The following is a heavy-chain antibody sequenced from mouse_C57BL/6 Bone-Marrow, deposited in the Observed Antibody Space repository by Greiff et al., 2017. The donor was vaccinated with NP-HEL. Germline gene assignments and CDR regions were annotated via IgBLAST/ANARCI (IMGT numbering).Heavy chain of an antibody. D-gene: IGHD2-2*01. V-gene: IGHV1-75*01. Sequence: QVQLQQSGPELVKPGASVKISCKASGYTFTDYYINWVKQRPGQGLEWIGWIFPGSGSTYYNEKFKGKATLTVDKSSSTAYMLLSSLTSEDSAVYFCARSKGCYDGYDAAWFAYWGQGTLVTVSA. J-gene: IGHJ3*01. CDR2: IFPGSGST. CDR3: ARSKGCYDGYDAAWFAY. CDR1: GYTFTDYY.